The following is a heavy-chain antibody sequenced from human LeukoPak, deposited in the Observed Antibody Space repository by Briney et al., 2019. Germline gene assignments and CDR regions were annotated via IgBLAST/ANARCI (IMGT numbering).Heavy chain of an antibody. D-gene: IGHD6-19*01. CDR3: ARDVSAGSQLFDY. CDR2: INPSGGTT. CDR1: GYTFTNFY. V-gene: IGHV1-46*01. Sequence: ASVTVSCKASGYTFTNFYMHWVRQAPGQGLEWMGIINPSGGTTTYAQKFQGRVTMTRDTSTNTVYMDLSSLRSEDTAVYYCARDVSAGSQLFDYWGQGTLVTVSS. J-gene: IGHJ4*02.